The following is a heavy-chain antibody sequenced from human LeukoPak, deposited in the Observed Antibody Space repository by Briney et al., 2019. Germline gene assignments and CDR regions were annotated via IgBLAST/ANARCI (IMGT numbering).Heavy chain of an antibody. CDR3: ARLSRHRSYYYYMDV. Sequence: SETLSLTCAVYGGSFSGYYWSWIRQPPGKGLEWIGEINHSGSTNYNPSLKSRVTISVDTSKNQFSLKLSSVTAADTAVYYCARLSRHRSYYYYMDVWGKGTTVAISS. J-gene: IGHJ6*03. CDR1: GGSFSGYY. D-gene: IGHD2/OR15-2a*01. V-gene: IGHV4-34*01. CDR2: INHSGST.